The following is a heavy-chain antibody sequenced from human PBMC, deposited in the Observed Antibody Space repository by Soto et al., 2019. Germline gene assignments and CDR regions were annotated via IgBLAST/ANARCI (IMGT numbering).Heavy chain of an antibody. CDR2: IWHTGRP. V-gene: IGHV4-4*02. J-gene: IGHJ4*02. CDR1: GDSLTNNHW. D-gene: IGHD2-15*01. Sequence: QLQLRESGPGLVQPSGTLSLTCDVSGDSLTNNHWWSWVRHAPGKGLEWIGEIWHTGRPNYNPSLKSRVAISIDKSKNQFSLKLSSVTAAGTAVYYCVRDSRTGCSSINCYMHWGQGTLVTVSS. CDR3: VRDSRTGCSSINCYMH.